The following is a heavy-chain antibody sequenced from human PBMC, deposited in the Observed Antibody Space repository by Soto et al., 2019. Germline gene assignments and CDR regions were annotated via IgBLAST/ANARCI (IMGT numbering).Heavy chain of an antibody. CDR3: ARGGGRPYHEHTFDY. V-gene: IGHV4-59*11. J-gene: IGHJ4*02. CDR1: GVSTSNHY. D-gene: IGHD2-2*01. Sequence: QVQLQESGPGLVKPSETLSLTCSVSGVSTSNHYWTWIRKPPGQGPEWIGCIYYRGTTNYNASFTSLVSITADTSTNQSSLKLTSVTPAATAVYYCARGGGRPYHEHTFDYLGPGILITFSS. CDR2: IYYRGTT.